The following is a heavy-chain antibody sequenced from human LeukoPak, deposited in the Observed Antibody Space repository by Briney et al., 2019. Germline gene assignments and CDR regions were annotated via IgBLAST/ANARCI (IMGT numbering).Heavy chain of an antibody. J-gene: IGHJ5*02. CDR3: ARRRVRYFDSSP. CDR2: IYYSGST. CDR1: GGSISSSSYY. D-gene: IGHD3-9*01. V-gene: IGHV4-39*01. Sequence: KPSETLSLTCTVSGGSISSSSYYWGWIRQPPGKGLEWIGSIYYSGSTYYNPSLKSRVTISVDTSKNQFSLKLSSVTAADTAVYYCARRRVRYFDSSPWGQGTLVTVSS.